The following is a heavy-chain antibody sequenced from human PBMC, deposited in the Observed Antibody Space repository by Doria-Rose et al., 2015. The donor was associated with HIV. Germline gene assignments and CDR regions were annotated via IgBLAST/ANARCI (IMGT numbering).Heavy chain of an antibody. CDR3: ARGGWSSTWYYFDY. CDR2: INPSAGST. J-gene: IGHJ4*02. D-gene: IGHD6-13*01. Sequence: LVESGAEVKQPGASVKVSCKTSGYSFTSYYMHWVRQAPGQGLEWMGVINPSAGSTSSAQKFQGRVTMTWDTSTSTVYMELSSLRSEDTAVYYCARGGWSSTWYYFDYWGQGTLVTVSS. CDR1: GYSFTSYY. V-gene: IGHV1-46*01.